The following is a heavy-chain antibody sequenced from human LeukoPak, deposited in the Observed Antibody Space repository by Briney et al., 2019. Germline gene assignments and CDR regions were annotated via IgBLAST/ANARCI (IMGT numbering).Heavy chain of an antibody. Sequence: SETLSLTCTVSGGSISNGDHYWSWIQQPPGKGLEWIGYIYYSGSTNYNPSLMSRVTISVDTSKNQFSLKLSSVTAADTAVYYCARIENYGGNSVNYWGQGTLVTVSS. CDR1: GGSISNGDHY. J-gene: IGHJ4*02. CDR3: ARIENYGGNSVNY. D-gene: IGHD4-23*01. CDR2: IYYSGST. V-gene: IGHV4-61*08.